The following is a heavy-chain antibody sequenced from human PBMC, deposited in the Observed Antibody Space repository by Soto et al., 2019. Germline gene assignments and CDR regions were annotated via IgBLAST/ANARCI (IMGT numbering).Heavy chain of an antibody. Sequence: GGSLRLSCAASGLTFSSYGMQWVRQAPGKGLEWVSLTSYDGSDKYYTDSVKGRFTISRDNSKNTLYPQMNSLRDEDTAVYYCAREGGSCYLNDAFDIWGQGTMVTVSS. V-gene: IGHV3-30*03. D-gene: IGHD2-15*01. CDR1: GLTFSSYG. J-gene: IGHJ3*02. CDR3: AREGGSCYLNDAFDI. CDR2: TSYDGSDK.